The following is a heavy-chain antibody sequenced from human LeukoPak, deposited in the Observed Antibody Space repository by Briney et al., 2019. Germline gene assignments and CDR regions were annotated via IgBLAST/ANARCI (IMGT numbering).Heavy chain of an antibody. J-gene: IGHJ4*02. Sequence: SETLSLTCAVYGGSFIGYYWSWIRQPPGKGLEWIGSIYYSGSTYYNPSLKSRVTISVDTSKNQFSLKLSSVTAADTAVYYCARHPHYYDSSGDFDYWGQGTLVTVSS. CDR1: GGSFIGYY. CDR2: IYYSGST. CDR3: ARHPHYYDSSGDFDY. D-gene: IGHD3-22*01. V-gene: IGHV4-34*01.